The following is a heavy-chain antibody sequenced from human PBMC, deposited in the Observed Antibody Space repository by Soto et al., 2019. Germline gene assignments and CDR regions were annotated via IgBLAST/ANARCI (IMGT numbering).Heavy chain of an antibody. CDR2: IYYSGST. D-gene: IGHD3-22*01. V-gene: IGHV4-59*01. CDR3: AIHYDSSGYYWFDP. Sequence: SETLSLTCTVSGGSISSYYWSWIRQPPGKGLEWIGYIYYSGSTNYNPSLKSRVTISVDTSKNQFSLKLSSVTAADTAVYYCAIHYDSSGYYWFDPWGQGTLVTVSS. CDR1: GGSISSYY. J-gene: IGHJ5*02.